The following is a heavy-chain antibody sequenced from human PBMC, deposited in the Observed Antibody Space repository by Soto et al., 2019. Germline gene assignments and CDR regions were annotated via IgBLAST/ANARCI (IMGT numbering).Heavy chain of an antibody. CDR3: AGWGGHDYNY. J-gene: IGHJ4*02. V-gene: IGHV3-7*03. CDR2: IRPDGSET. CDR1: GFTFTDFY. Sequence: EVQLVQSGGGLVQPGGSLRLSCVASGFTFTDFYMNWVRQAPGKGLEWVANIRPDGSETNYVESVKGRFTTSRDNAKNSLLLQMNSLRADDTAVYYCAGWGGHDYNYWGQGILVTVSS. D-gene: IGHD4-4*01.